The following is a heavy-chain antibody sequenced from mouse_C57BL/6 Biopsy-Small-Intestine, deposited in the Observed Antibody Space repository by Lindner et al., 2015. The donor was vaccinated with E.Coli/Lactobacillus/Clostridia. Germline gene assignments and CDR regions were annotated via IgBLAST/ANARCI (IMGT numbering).Heavy chain of an antibody. Sequence: SVKVSCKASGYSFTGYYMHWVRQAPGQGLQWMGRINPNNSGINYAQNFRGRVTLTTDTSISTAYMEVRSLKIDDTAVYYCARRRGYEPLDNWGQGTLVTVSS. V-gene: IGHV1-53*01. D-gene: IGHD3-2*02. CDR3: ARRRGYEPLDN. J-gene: IGHJ4*01. CDR2: INPNNSGI. CDR1: GYSFTGYY.